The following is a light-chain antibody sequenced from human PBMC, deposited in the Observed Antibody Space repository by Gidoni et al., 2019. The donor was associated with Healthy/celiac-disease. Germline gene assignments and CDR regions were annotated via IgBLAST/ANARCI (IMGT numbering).Light chain of an antibody. V-gene: IGKV2-28*01. CDR2: YGS. J-gene: IGKJ4*01. Sequence: MVMTHYPLSLPVTPVEPASISCRPKQRPLHSNGHNYLDWDLQKPGQSPQLLSYYGSNRASGVPDRFSGSVLGTDFPLKSSRVEAEDVGVYYCMPALQTKLTFXGXTKVEIK. CDR1: QRPLHSNGHNY. CDR3: MPALQTKLT.